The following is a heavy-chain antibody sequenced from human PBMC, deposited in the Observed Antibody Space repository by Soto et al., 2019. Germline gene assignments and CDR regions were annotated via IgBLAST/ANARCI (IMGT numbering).Heavy chain of an antibody. V-gene: IGHV1-18*01. CDR1: GYTFTTFG. Sequence: GASVKVSCKASGYTFTTFGISWVRQAPGQGLEWMGWISAYNGNTKYAQRVQGRVTMTTDTSTSTAYMELRSLRSDDTAVYYCARNEYCGDGRCYSGWFDPWGQGTLVTVSS. CDR3: ARNEYCGDGRCYSGWFDP. CDR2: ISAYNGNT. J-gene: IGHJ5*02. D-gene: IGHD2-15*01.